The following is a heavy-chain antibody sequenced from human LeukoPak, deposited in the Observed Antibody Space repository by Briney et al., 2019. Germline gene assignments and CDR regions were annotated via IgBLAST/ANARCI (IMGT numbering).Heavy chain of an antibody. CDR3: AKVPTPFYYYYGMDV. V-gene: IGHV1-2*02. CDR2: INPNSGGT. J-gene: IGHJ6*02. Sequence: ASVKVSCKASGYTFTGYYMHWVRQAPGQGLEWMGWINPNSGGTNYAQKFQGRVTMTRETSISTAYMELSRLRSDDTAVYYCAKVPTPFYYYYGMDVWGQGTTVTVSS. CDR1: GYTFTGYY.